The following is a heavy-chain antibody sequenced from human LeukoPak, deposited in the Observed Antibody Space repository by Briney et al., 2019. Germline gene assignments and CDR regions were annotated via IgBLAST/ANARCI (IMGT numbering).Heavy chain of an antibody. V-gene: IGHV7-4-1*02. J-gene: IGHJ5*02. D-gene: IGHD6-13*01. Sequence: ASVKVSCKASGYTFTNYAMNWVRQVPGQGLEWMGWIDTNTGNPTYAQGFTERFVFSLDTSVNTAYLQINSLKSGDTAVYYCARDNYGAEEGIGSSLVWLDPWGQGTLVTVSS. CDR1: GYTFTNYA. CDR2: IDTNTGNP. CDR3: ARDNYGAEEGIGSSLVWLDP.